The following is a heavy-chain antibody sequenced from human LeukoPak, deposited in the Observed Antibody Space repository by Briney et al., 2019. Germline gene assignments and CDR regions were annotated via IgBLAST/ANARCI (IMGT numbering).Heavy chain of an antibody. CDR2: ISGSSSTI. V-gene: IGHV3-48*02. CDR1: GFTFSSYS. J-gene: IGHJ4*02. CDR3: ARGLTVTLALYY. D-gene: IGHD4-17*01. Sequence: GGSLRLSCAASGFTFSSYSMNWVRQAPGKGLEWISYISGSSSTIYYADSVKGRFTISRDNAKNSLYLQMNSLRDEDTAVYYCARGLTVTLALYYWGQGTLVTVSS.